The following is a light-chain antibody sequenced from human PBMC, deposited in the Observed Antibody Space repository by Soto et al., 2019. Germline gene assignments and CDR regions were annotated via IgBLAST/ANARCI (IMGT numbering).Light chain of an antibody. CDR1: SSDIGSYNL. Sequence: VLTQPASVSGSPGQSITISCTGTSSDIGSYNLVSWYRQNPGKAPKLIIYEVTERPSGVSNRFSGSKSGNTASLTISGLQAEDEADYYCCSYAGSPTFRYVFGAGTKVTVL. J-gene: IGLJ1*01. CDR3: CSYAGSPTFRYV. V-gene: IGLV2-23*02. CDR2: EVT.